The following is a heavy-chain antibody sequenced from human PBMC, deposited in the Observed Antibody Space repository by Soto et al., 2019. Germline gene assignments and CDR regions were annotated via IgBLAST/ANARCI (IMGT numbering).Heavy chain of an antibody. CDR2: ISGSGGST. CDR3: AKDVVRRYSYRFDY. D-gene: IGHD5-18*01. J-gene: IGHJ4*02. Sequence: PGWSLRLSCAPSGFTFSSYALSWFRQAPVKGLEWVSAISGSGGSTYYADSVKGRFTISRDNSKNTLYLQMNSLRAEDTAVYYCAKDVVRRYSYRFDYWGQGTLVTVS. V-gene: IGHV3-23*01. CDR1: GFTFSSYA.